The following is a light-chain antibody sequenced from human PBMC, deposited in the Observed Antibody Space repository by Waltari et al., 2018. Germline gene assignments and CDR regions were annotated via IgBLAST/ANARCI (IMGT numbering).Light chain of an antibody. CDR1: LSVTSSY. V-gene: IGKV3-20*01. CDR2: GAS. J-gene: IGKJ4*01. Sequence: EIVLTQSLGTLSLSLGERATLSCRASLSVTSSYLAWYQQKPGQAPRLLIYGASSRATGIPDRFSGSGSGTDFTLTITRLEPEDFAVYYCQQYGSSPLTFGGGTKVEIK. CDR3: QQYGSSPLT.